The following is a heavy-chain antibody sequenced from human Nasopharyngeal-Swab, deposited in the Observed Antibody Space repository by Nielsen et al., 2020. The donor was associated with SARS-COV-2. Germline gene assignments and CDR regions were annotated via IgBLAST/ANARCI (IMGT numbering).Heavy chain of an antibody. CDR2: IWYDGSTK. CDR3: ARDVNDYWTGYLY. J-gene: IGHJ4*02. Sequence: WIRQPPGKGLEWVAVIWYDGSTKYYTDSVKGRFTISRDNSKNTLYLQMNSLRAEDTAVYYCARDVNDYWTGYLYWGQGARVTVSS. D-gene: IGHD3/OR15-3a*01. V-gene: IGHV3-33*01.